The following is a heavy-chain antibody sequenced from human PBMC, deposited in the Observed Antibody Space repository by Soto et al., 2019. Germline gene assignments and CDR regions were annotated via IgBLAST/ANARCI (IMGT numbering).Heavy chain of an antibody. CDR3: ARGPSSGAFDI. CDR1: GYTFIDYH. D-gene: IGHD6-25*01. J-gene: IGHJ3*02. V-gene: IGHV1-46*01. CDR2: INPTGGRT. Sequence: QEQLVQSGAEVRQPGASVKVSCKASGYTFIDYHIHWLRQAPGQGLEWLADINPTGGRTNCAQKFQGRLTVTMDSSTSSVYMELSSLTSEDTDVYYCARGPSSGAFDIWGQGTMVTISS.